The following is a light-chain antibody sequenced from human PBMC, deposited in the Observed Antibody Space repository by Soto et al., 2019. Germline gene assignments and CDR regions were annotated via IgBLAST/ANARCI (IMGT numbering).Light chain of an antibody. CDR3: QQFESSVT. CDR1: QSVSSTF. Sequence: EIVLTQSPGSLSLSPGERATLSCRASQSVSSTFFAWYQQRPGRAPRLLMYGASSRATGIPERFSGSGSGTDFTLTISRLEPEDFGVYYCQQFESSVTFGQGTKVEIK. J-gene: IGKJ1*01. CDR2: GAS. V-gene: IGKV3-20*01.